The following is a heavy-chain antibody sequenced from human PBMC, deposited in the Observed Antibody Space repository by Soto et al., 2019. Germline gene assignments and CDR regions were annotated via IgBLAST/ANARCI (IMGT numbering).Heavy chain of an antibody. D-gene: IGHD3-22*01. Sequence: QVQLQESGPGLVKPSETLSLTCTVSGGSISSYYWSWIRQPPGKGLGWIGYIYYSGSTNYNPSLKSRVTISVDTSKNQFSLKLSSVTAADTAVYYCARVGYYDSSGYYYPHYFDYWGQGTLVTVSS. V-gene: IGHV4-59*01. CDR3: ARVGYYDSSGYYYPHYFDY. CDR2: IYYSGST. J-gene: IGHJ4*02. CDR1: GGSISSYY.